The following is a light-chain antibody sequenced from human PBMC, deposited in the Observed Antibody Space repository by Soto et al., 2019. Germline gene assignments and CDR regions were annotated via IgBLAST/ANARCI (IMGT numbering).Light chain of an antibody. CDR3: QQFNNWPPWT. CDR2: SAS. V-gene: IGKV3-15*01. CDR1: QSISNR. Sequence: EIVMTQSPATLSVSPGERATLSCRASQSISNRLAWYQQKPGQAPRLLIYSASTRATGVPARFSGSGSGTEFTLTISSLQSEDFAVYYFQQFNNWPPWTFGQGTKVEVK. J-gene: IGKJ1*01.